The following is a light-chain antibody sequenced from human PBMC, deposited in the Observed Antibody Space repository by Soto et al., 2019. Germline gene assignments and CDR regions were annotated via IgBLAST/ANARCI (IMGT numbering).Light chain of an antibody. V-gene: IGLV2-8*01. CDR3: SSYGGSNNFI. Sequence: QSALTQPPSASGSPGQSVTISCTGTSSDVGYYNYVSWYQQHPGKAPKLMIYEVSKRPSGVPDRFSGSKSGNTASLTVSGLRAEDEADYYCSSYGGSNNFIFGTGTKLTVL. CDR1: SSDVGYYNY. J-gene: IGLJ1*01. CDR2: EVS.